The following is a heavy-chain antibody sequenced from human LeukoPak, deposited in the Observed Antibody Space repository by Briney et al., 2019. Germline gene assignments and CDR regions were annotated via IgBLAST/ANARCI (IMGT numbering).Heavy chain of an antibody. V-gene: IGHV3-23*01. CDR3: AKWGDYDVLTGYYVSDY. J-gene: IGHJ4*02. CDR2: ITGSGGNT. D-gene: IGHD3-9*01. CDR1: GFTFSNYA. Sequence: PGASLRLSCAASGFTFSNYAMRWVRQAPGKGLEWVSAITGSGGNTYYADSVKGRFTISRDNSKNTVFLQMNSLRAEDTAVYYCAKWGDYDVLTGYYVSDYWGQGTLVTVS.